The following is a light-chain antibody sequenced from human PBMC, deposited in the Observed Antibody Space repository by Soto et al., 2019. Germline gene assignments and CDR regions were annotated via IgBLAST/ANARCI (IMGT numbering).Light chain of an antibody. CDR3: QVWDSSSYHPV. Sequence: SYELTQPPSVSVPPGQTARITCGGKNIGSKSVQWYQQKPGQAPVVVVSDNSDRPSGLPERFSGANSGNTATLTISRVEAGDDADYYCQVWDSSSYHPVFGGGTKLTVL. J-gene: IGLJ2*01. CDR1: NIGSKS. CDR2: DNS. V-gene: IGLV3-21*02.